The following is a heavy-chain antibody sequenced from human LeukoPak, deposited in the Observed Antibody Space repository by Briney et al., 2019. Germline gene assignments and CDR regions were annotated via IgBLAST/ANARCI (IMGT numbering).Heavy chain of an antibody. Sequence: GASVKVSCKASGYTFTNYGINWLRQAPGQGLEWMGWISAYNGNTNYAQRLQGRVTMTTDTSTSTAYMELRSLRSDDTAVYYCARVLESYYYDSSGYYGYWGQGTLVTVSS. J-gene: IGHJ4*02. D-gene: IGHD3-22*01. CDR3: ARVLESYYYDSSGYYGY. CDR2: ISAYNGNT. V-gene: IGHV1-18*01. CDR1: GYTFTNYG.